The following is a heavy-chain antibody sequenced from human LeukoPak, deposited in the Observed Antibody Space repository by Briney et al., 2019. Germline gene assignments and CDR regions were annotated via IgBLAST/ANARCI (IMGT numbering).Heavy chain of an antibody. CDR2: INPNDGDT. J-gene: IGHJ4*02. D-gene: IGHD2-2*01. Sequence: GASAKVSCKASGYTFTDYYMHWVRQAPGQGFEWMGWINPNDGDTNYAQKFQGRVTMTRDTSISTAHMEVSRLRSGDTAVYYCARANFLYCSSSTCLFDYWGQGTLVTVSS. CDR3: ARANFLYCSSSTCLFDY. CDR1: GYTFTDYY. V-gene: IGHV1-2*02.